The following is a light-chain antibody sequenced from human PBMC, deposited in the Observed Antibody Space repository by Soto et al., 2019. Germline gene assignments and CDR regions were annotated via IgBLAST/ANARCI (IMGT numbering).Light chain of an antibody. Sequence: DIQMTQSPSSLSSSVGYRFTITCLASQSISSYLNWYQQKPGKAPKLLIYKASTLKSGVPSRFSGSGSGTEFTLTISSLQPDDIATYYCQQYNSYPWTFGQGTKVDIK. CDR2: KAS. CDR3: QQYNSYPWT. V-gene: IGKV1-5*03. CDR1: QSISSY. J-gene: IGKJ1*01.